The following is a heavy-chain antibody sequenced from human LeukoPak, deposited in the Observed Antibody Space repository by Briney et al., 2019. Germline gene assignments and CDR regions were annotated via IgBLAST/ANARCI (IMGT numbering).Heavy chain of an antibody. CDR2: VYYSGST. CDR1: GGSFDHYF. V-gene: IGHV4-59*01. CDR3: ASHRRSHGSEY. D-gene: IGHD3-10*01. J-gene: IGHJ4*02. Sequence: SQTLSLTCTVSGGSFDHYFWSWIRQPPGKGLEWIGYVYYSGSTDYSPSLKSRLPISADTSKNQFSLRLSSVTAADTAVYYCASHRRSHGSEYWGQGTLVTVSS.